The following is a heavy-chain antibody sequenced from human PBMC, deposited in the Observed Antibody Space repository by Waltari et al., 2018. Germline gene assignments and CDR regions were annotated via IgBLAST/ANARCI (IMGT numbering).Heavy chain of an antibody. CDR2: IIPIFDTP. CDR3: ARDRCPGGGTCYSGFDY. J-gene: IGHJ4*02. V-gene: IGHV1-69*05. Sequence: QVQLVQSGAEVKKPGSSVTVSCKASGGTFSNYAINWVRQAPGQGLEWMGGIIPIFDTPNYAQKFQGRVTITTDESTSTAYMELSSLRSEDTAVYYCARDRCPGGGTCYSGFDYWGQGTLVTVSS. CDR1: GGTFSNYA. D-gene: IGHD2-15*01.